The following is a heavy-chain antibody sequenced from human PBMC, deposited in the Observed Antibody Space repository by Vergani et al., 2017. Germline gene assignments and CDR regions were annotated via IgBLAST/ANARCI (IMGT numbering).Heavy chain of an antibody. D-gene: IGHD5-24*01. CDR2: INPNRGGT. CDR3: AREDRDGYNYFDY. CDR1: GYTFPGYY. Sequence: QVQLVQSGAEVKKPGASVKVSCKASGYTFPGYYMHWVRQAPGKGLEWMGWINPNRGGTNYAQKFQGRVTMTRDTSISTAYMELSRLRSDDTAVYYCAREDRDGYNYFDYWGQGTLVTVSS. V-gene: IGHV1-2*02. J-gene: IGHJ4*02.